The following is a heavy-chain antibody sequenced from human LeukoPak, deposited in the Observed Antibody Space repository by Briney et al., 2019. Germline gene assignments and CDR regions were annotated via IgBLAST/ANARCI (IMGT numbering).Heavy chain of an antibody. D-gene: IGHD6-19*01. CDR1: GFTFDDYA. CDR2: ISWNSGSI. CDR3: AKEASNGSGFDY. Sequence: GRSLRLSCAASGFTFDDYAMHWARQAPGKGLEWVSGISWNSGSIGYADSVKGRFTISRDNAKNSLYLQMNSLRAEDMALYYCAKEASNGSGFDYWGQGTLVTVSS. V-gene: IGHV3-9*03. J-gene: IGHJ4*02.